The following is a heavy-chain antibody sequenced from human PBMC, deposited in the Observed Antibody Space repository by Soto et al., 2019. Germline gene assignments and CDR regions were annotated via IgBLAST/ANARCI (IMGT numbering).Heavy chain of an antibody. Sequence: QVQLAESGGGVVQPGRSLRLSCAVSGFTVSTYGMHWVRQAPGKGLEWVAVISRDGGTKYYADSVKGRFTISRDNSRNTLFLEMNSLSGDDMAVYYCTGEVASGYWGQGTLVTVSS. CDR3: TGEVASGY. CDR1: GFTVSTYG. J-gene: IGHJ4*02. V-gene: IGHV3-30*03. D-gene: IGHD2-8*02. CDR2: ISRDGGTK.